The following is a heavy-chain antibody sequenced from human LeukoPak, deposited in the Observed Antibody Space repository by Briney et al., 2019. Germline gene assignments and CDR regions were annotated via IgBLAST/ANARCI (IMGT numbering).Heavy chain of an antibody. J-gene: IGHJ4*02. D-gene: IGHD2-8*02. V-gene: IGHV3-74*01. CDR3: ASDFTGRDDY. CDR1: GFTFSSYW. CDR2: RNTDGSRT. Sequence: PGGSLRLSCAASGFTFSSYWMHWVRQAPGKGLVWVSRRNTDGSRTDYADSVKGRFTISRDNAKNTLYLQMNSLGAEDTAVYSCASDFTGRDDYWGQGTLVTVSS.